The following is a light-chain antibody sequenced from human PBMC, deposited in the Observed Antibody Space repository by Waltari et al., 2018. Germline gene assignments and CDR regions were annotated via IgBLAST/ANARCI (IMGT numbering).Light chain of an antibody. V-gene: IGKV3-20*01. J-gene: IGKJ4*01. CDR1: QSISSRY. CDR3: QQYGNPPIT. Sequence: ETVLTQSPGTLPLSPGETATLSCRASQSISSRYLAWYHQTPGQAPRPLIYAASSRAPGTPDRFSGSGSDTDFALTIYRLQPEDFAVYYCQQYGNPPITFGGGTKVEPK. CDR2: AAS.